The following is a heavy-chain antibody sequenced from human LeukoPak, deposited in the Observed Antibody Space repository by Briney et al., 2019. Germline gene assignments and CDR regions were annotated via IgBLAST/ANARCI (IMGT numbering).Heavy chain of an antibody. Sequence: ASVKVSCKASGYTFTGYYMHWVRQAPGQGLEWMGWINPNSGGTNYAQKFQGRVTMTRDTSISTAYMELSRLRSDDTAVYYCARDLLGSSGGSGWYRTYYYYGMDVWGQGTTVTVSS. CDR3: ARDLLGSSGGSGWYRTYYYYGMDV. J-gene: IGHJ6*02. CDR1: GYTFTGYY. CDR2: INPNSGGT. D-gene: IGHD6-19*01. V-gene: IGHV1-2*02.